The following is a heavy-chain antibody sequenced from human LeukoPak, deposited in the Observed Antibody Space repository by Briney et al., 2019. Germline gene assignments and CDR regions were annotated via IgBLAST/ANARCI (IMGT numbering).Heavy chain of an antibody. D-gene: IGHD3-3*01. J-gene: IGHJ3*02. CDR1: GFTFSSYA. V-gene: IGHV3-23*01. CDR3: AKGLRFLEWLLWDAFDI. CDR2: ISGSGGST. Sequence: PGGSLRLSCAASGFTFSSYAMSWVRQAPGKGLEWVSAISGSGGSTYYADSVKGRFTISRDNSKNTLYLQMNSLRAEDTAVYYCAKGLRFLEWLLWDAFDIWGQGTMVTVSS.